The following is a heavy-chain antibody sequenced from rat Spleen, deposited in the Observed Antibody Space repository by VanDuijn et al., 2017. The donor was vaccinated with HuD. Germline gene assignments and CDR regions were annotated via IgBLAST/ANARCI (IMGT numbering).Heavy chain of an antibody. V-gene: IGHV5-22*01. D-gene: IGHD5-1*01. CDR3: ASQLGATWYFDF. CDR1: GFTFSDYY. Sequence: EVQLVESGGGLVQPGRSLKLSCAASGFTFSDYYMAWVRQAPKKGLEWVASISYEGSSTYYGDSVKGRFTISRDNAKSTLYLQMNSLRSEDTATYYCASQLGATWYFDFWGPGTMVTVSS. CDR2: ISYEGSST. J-gene: IGHJ1*01.